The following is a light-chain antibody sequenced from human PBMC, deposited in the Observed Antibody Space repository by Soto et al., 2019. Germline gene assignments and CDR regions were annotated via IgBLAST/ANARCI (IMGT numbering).Light chain of an antibody. CDR2: GAS. Sequence: EIVMTQSPATLSVSPGERATLSCRASQSVSGNLAWYQQKPGQAPRLLLYGASTRATGIPARFSGSGSGTEFTLTISSLQSEDFAVYYCQQYNNWLITFGQGTRLEIK. J-gene: IGKJ5*01. CDR3: QQYNNWLIT. CDR1: QSVSGN. V-gene: IGKV3-15*01.